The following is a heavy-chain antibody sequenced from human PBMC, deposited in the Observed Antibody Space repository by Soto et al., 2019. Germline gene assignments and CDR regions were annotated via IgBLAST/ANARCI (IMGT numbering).Heavy chain of an antibody. CDR2: IYYSGST. Sequence: QVQLQESGPGLVKPSQTLSLTCTVSGGSISSGGYYWSWIRQHPGKGLEWIGYIYYSGSTYYNPSLKSRVTISVDTSKNQFSLKLSSVTAADTAVYYCARDRAGYCSSTSCRGKHGWFDPWGQGTLVTVSS. V-gene: IGHV4-31*03. J-gene: IGHJ5*02. D-gene: IGHD2-2*01. CDR1: GGSISSGGYY. CDR3: ARDRAGYCSSTSCRGKHGWFDP.